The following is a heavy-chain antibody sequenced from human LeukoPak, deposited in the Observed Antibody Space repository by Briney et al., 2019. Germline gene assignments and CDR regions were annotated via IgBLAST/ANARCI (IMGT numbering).Heavy chain of an antibody. CDR1: GYTLTELS. J-gene: IGHJ4*02. D-gene: IGHD1-7*01. CDR2: FDPEDGET. V-gene: IGHV1-24*01. Sequence: ASVNVSCKFSGYTLTELSMHWVRQAPGKGLEWMGHFDPEDGETIYAQKFQGRVTVTEDSSTDTAYMELSSLRSEDTAVYYCATDLPGTTYRLEYWGQGTLVTVSS. CDR3: ATDLPGTTYRLEY.